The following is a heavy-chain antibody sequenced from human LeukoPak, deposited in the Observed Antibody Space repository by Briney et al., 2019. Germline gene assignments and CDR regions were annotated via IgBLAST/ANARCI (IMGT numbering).Heavy chain of an antibody. D-gene: IGHD3-16*02. V-gene: IGHV5-51*01. CDR1: GYSFTSYW. Sequence: GESLKISCKGSGYSFTSYWIGWVRQMPGKGLEWMGIIYPGDSDTRYSPSFQGQVTISADKSISTAYLQWSSLKASDTAMYYCARQAWDDYVWGSYRYPTYYFDYWGQGTLVTVSS. CDR3: ARQAWDDYVWGSYRYPTYYFDY. CDR2: IYPGDSDT. J-gene: IGHJ4*02.